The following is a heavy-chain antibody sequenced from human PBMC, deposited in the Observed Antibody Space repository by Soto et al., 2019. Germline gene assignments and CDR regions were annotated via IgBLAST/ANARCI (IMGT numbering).Heavy chain of an antibody. D-gene: IGHD2-15*01. CDR1: GFTFSSYG. CDR2: ISYDGSNK. CDR3: AKAGGYCSGGSCYWEGDYYYYGMDV. J-gene: IGHJ6*02. V-gene: IGHV3-30*18. Sequence: QVQLVESGGGVVQPGRSLRLSCAASGFTFSSYGMHWVRQAPGKGLEWVAVISYDGSNKYYADSVKGRFTISRDNSKNALYLQMNSLRAEDTAVYYCAKAGGYCSGGSCYWEGDYYYYGMDVWGQGTTVTVSS.